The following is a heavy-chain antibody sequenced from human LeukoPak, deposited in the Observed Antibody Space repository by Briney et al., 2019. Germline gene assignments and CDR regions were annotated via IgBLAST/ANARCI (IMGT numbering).Heavy chain of an antibody. D-gene: IGHD3-10*01. CDR3: AREGYFYGSGSYWAYYLFRKGV. Sequence: APVKVSCKASGYTFTSYGISWVRQAPGQGLEWMGWISAYNGNTNYAQKLQGRVTMTTDTSTSTAYMELRSLRSDDTAVYYCAREGYFYGSGSYWAYYLFRKGVWGKGTTVTVSS. J-gene: IGHJ6*04. V-gene: IGHV1-18*04. CDR1: GYTFTSYG. CDR2: ISAYNGNT.